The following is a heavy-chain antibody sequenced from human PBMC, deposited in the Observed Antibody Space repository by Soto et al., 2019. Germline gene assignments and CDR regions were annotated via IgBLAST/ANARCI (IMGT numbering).Heavy chain of an antibody. Sequence: GGSLRLSCAASGFTFSSYGMHWVRQAPGKGLEWVAVIWYDGSNKYYADSVKGRFTISRDNSKNTLYLQMNSLRAEDTAVYYCARDPTYYYDSSGYYEILVPDYWGQGTLVTVSS. J-gene: IGHJ4*02. CDR1: GFTFSSYG. CDR2: IWYDGSNK. D-gene: IGHD3-22*01. V-gene: IGHV3-33*01. CDR3: ARDPTYYYDSSGYYEILVPDY.